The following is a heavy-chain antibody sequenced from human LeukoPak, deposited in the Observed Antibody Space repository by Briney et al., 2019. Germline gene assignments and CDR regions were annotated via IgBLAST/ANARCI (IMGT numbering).Heavy chain of an antibody. CDR2: IDSSGSTT. D-gene: IGHD2-15*01. Sequence: GGSLRLSCTASRFYFSTYDMNWVRQVPGKGLEWISYIDSSGSTTYYAGSVQGRFTISRDNSKNTLYLQMNSLRAEDTAVYYCAKVEHDCSGGSCYTLGYWGQGTLVTVSS. CDR1: RFYFSTYD. J-gene: IGHJ4*02. CDR3: AKVEHDCSGGSCYTLGY. V-gene: IGHV3-48*01.